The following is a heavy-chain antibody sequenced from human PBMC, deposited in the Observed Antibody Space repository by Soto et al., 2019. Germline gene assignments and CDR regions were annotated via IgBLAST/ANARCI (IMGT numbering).Heavy chain of an antibody. CDR1: GGSISSYY. J-gene: IGHJ5*02. Sequence: SSETLSLTCTVSGGSISSYYWSWIRQPPGKGLEWIGYIYYSGSTNYNPSLKSRVTISVDTSKNQFSLKLSSVTAADTAVYYCARDQRREYYDSSGYCFDPWGQGTLVTVSS. D-gene: IGHD3-22*01. CDR3: ARDQRREYYDSSGYCFDP. V-gene: IGHV4-59*01. CDR2: IYYSGST.